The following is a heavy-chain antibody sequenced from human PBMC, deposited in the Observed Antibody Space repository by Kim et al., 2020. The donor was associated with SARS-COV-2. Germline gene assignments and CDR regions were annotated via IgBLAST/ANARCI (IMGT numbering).Heavy chain of an antibody. CDR1: GGSFSGYY. Sequence: SETLSLTCAVYGGSFSGYYWSWIRQPPGKGLEWIGEINHSGSTNYNPSLKSRVTISVDTSKNQFSLKLSSVTAADTAVYYCARSRRGRDAFDIWGQGTMVPGS. V-gene: IGHV4-34*01. CDR3: ARSRRGRDAFDI. CDR2: INHSGST. D-gene: IGHD3-10*01. J-gene: IGHJ3*02.